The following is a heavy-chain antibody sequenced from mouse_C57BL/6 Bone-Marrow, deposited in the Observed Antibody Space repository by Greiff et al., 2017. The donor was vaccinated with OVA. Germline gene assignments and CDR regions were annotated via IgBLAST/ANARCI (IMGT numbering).Heavy chain of an antibody. CDR3: ARCYGYDEGAWFAY. D-gene: IGHD2-2*01. J-gene: IGHJ3*01. CDR1: GYSITSGYY. CDR2: ISYDGSN. Sequence: EVQLQESGPGLVKPSQSLSLTCSVTGYSITSGYYWNWIRQFPGNKLEWMGYISYDGSNNYNPSLNNRISITRDTSKNQFFLKLNSVTTEDTATYYCARCYGYDEGAWFAYWGQGTLVTVSA. V-gene: IGHV3-6*01.